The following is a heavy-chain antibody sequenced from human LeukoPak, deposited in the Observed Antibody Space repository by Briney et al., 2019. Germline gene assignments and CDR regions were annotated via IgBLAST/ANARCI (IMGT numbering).Heavy chain of an antibody. CDR2: INPNSGGT. CDR3: ARDHLAYYDFWSGYYWFDP. CDR1: GYTFTGYY. V-gene: IGHV1-2*02. J-gene: IGHJ5*02. Sequence: GASVKVSCKASGYTFTGYYMHWVRQAPGQGLEWMGWINPNSGGTNYAQKFQGRVTMTRDTSISTAYMELRSLRSDDTAVYYCARDHLAYYDFWSGYYWFDPWGQGTLVTVSS. D-gene: IGHD3-3*01.